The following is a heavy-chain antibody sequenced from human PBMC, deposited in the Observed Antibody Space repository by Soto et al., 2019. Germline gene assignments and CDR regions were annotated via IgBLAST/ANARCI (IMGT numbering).Heavy chain of an antibody. J-gene: IGHJ3*02. CDR1: GFTFSSYD. CDR2: IGTAGDT. V-gene: IGHV3-13*01. Sequence: GGSLRHSCAASGFTFSSYDMHWVRQATGKGLEWVSAIGTAGDTYYPGSVKGRFTISRENAKNSLYLQMNSLRAEDTAVYYCARDGPRANAFDIWGQGTMVTVSS. CDR3: ARDGPRANAFDI.